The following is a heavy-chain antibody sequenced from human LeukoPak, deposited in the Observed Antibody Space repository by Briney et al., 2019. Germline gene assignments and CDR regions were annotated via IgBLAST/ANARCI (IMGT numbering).Heavy chain of an antibody. CDR2: IYYSGST. D-gene: IGHD2-21*02. J-gene: IGHJ4*02. Sequence: SETLSLTCTVSGGSISSYYWSWIRQPPGKGLEWIGYIYYSGSTSYNPSLKSRVTISVDTSKNQFSLKLSSVTAADTAVYYCARCGGDCYVVDYWGQGTLVTVSS. V-gene: IGHV4-59*08. CDR1: GGSISSYY. CDR3: ARCGGDCYVVDY.